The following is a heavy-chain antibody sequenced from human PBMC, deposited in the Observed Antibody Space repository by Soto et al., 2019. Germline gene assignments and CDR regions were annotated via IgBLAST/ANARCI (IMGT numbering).Heavy chain of an antibody. CDR1: GFTLSSYS. D-gene: IGHD5-18*01. CDR2: ISSSSSYI. J-gene: IGHJ4*02. V-gene: IGHV3-21*01. CDR3: ARDQPGYSYGYGLGY. Sequence: EVQLVESGGGLVKPGGSLRLSCAACGFTLSSYSMNWGRQAPGKGLEWVSSISSSSSYIYYADSVKGRFTISSDNAKNSLNLQMNRQRAEDTAVYYCARDQPGYSYGYGLGYWGQGTLVTVSS.